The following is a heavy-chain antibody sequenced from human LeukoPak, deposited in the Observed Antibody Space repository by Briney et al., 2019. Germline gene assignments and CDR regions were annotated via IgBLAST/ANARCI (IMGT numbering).Heavy chain of an antibody. CDR3: ARSTTVEYNWFDP. D-gene: IGHD4-17*01. Sequence: SVKVSCKASGGTFSSYAISWVRQAPGQGLEWMGRIIPILGIANYAQKFQGRVTITADKSTSTAYMELSSLRSEDTAVYCCARSTTVEYNWFDPWGQGTLVTVSS. V-gene: IGHV1-69*04. CDR2: IIPILGIA. J-gene: IGHJ5*02. CDR1: GGTFSSYA.